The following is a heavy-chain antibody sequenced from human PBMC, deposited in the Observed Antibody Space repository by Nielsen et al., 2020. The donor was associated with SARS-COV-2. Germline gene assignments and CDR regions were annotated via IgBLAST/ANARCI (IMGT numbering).Heavy chain of an antibody. CDR2: IYYSGST. CDR1: GGSISGSSYY. V-gene: IGHV4-39*01. CDR3: ARQPISSGWYSGWYYGMDV. D-gene: IGHD6-19*01. Sequence: SETLSLTCTVSGGSISGSSYYWGWIRQPPGKGLEWIGSIYYSGSTYYNPSLKSRVTISVDTSKNQFSLKLSSVTAADTAVYYCARQPISSGWYSGWYYGMDVWGQGTTVTVSS. J-gene: IGHJ6*02.